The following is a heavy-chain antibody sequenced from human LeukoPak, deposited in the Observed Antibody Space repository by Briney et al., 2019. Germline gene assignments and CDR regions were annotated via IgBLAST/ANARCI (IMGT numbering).Heavy chain of an antibody. CDR2: ISRSGTII. D-gene: IGHD3-3*01. V-gene: IGHV3-48*03. CDR3: ARERDDYYFDY. Sequence: QAGGSLRLSCAASGFTFSGYEMNWVRQAPGKGLEWDSYISRSGTIISYADSVKGRFTISRDNAKNSLYLQMNSLRAEDTAVYYCARERDDYYFDYWGQGTLVTVSS. CDR1: GFTFSGYE. J-gene: IGHJ4*02.